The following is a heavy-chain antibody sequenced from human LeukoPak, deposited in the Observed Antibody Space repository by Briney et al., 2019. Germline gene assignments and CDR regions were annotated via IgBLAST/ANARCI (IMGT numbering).Heavy chain of an antibody. D-gene: IGHD3-10*01. V-gene: IGHV3-23*01. CDR1: GFTFSSYG. Sequence: GGSLRLSCAASGFTFSSYGMSWVRQAPGKGLEWVSAISDSGGSTYYADSVKGRFTISRDNSKNTLYLQMNSLRAEDTAVYYCARVPYGSGSYYNVGPYYYYYMDVWGKGTTVTVSS. CDR2: ISDSGGST. CDR3: ARVPYGSGSYYNVGPYYYYYMDV. J-gene: IGHJ6*03.